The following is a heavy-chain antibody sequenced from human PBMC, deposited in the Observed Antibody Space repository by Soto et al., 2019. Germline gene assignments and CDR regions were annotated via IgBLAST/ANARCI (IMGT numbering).Heavy chain of an antibody. CDR3: AREPLWSGPLPLDAFDL. CDR1: GFVVDRTY. J-gene: IGHJ3*01. CDR2: FFIGGDT. D-gene: IGHD3-3*01. V-gene: IGHV3-53*01. Sequence: PGGSLRLSGAASGFVVDRTYMSWVRQAPGKGLEWVAVFFIGGDTHYAESVKGRFTISRDNSKNTLYLQMNSLRAEDTVVYYCAREPLWSGPLPLDAFDLWGQGTMVTVSS.